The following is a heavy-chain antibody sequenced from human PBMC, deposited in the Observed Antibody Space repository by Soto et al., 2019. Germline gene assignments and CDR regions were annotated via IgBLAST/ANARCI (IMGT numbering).Heavy chain of an antibody. Sequence: GGSLRLSCAASGFTFSSYIMNWVRQAPGKGLEWVSSISSSSSYIYYADSVKGRFTISRDNAKNSLYLQMNSLRAEDTAVYYCARDGDQLVRNYYYYYGMDVWGQGT. CDR2: ISSSSSYI. CDR1: GFTFSSYI. V-gene: IGHV3-21*01. CDR3: ARDGDQLVRNYYYYYGMDV. D-gene: IGHD6-6*01. J-gene: IGHJ6*02.